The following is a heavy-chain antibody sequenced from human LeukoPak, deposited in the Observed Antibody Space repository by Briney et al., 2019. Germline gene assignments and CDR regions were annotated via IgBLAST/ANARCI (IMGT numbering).Heavy chain of an antibody. CDR1: GFTVSSNY. CDR2: IYSGGST. V-gene: IGHV3-53*01. CDR3: AGHSSGYYYASRAFDI. J-gene: IGHJ3*02. D-gene: IGHD3-22*01. Sequence: PGGSLRLSCAASGFTVSSNYMSRVRQAPGKGLEWVSVIYSGGSTYYADSVKGRFTISRDNSKNTLYLQMNSLRAEDTAVYYCAGHSSGYYYASRAFDIWGQGTMVTVSS.